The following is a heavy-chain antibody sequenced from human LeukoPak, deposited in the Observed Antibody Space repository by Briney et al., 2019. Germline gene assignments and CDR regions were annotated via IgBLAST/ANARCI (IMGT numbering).Heavy chain of an antibody. J-gene: IGHJ4*02. D-gene: IGHD4-17*01. CDR1: GYTFTNYD. CDR2: MNPNSANT. CDR3: ARRVSYGDFDY. V-gene: IGHV1-8*01. Sequence: ASVKVSCKASGYTFTNYDINWVRQTTGQGLEWMGWMNPNSANTGYAQKFQGRVTMTRNTSISTAYMQLSSLRSEDTAVYYCARRVSYGDFDYWGQGTLVTVSS.